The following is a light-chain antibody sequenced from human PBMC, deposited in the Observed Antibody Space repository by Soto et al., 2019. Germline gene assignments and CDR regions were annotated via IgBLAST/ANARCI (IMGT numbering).Light chain of an antibody. CDR1: DNIVHW. J-gene: IGKJ1*01. Sequence: DIQMTQSPSTLSASVGDRVAITCRASDNIVHWVAWNQQKPGKAPKLLIYKAANLADEVPSRFAGSGSGTDFTLTITRLQPDDFATYYCQHYNSFSRTFGQGTKVDIK. CDR3: QHYNSFSRT. CDR2: KAA. V-gene: IGKV1-5*03.